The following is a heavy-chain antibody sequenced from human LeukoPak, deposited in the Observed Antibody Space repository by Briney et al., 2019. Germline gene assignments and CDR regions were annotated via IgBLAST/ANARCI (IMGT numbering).Heavy chain of an antibody. Sequence: GGSLRLSCAASGFTFSSYGMHWVRQAPGKGLEWVAVISYDGSNKYYADSVKGRFTISRDNSKNTLYLQMNSLRDEDTAVYYCAKVAFLLRYFDWLLPTVDFDYWGQGTLVTVSS. V-gene: IGHV3-30*18. J-gene: IGHJ4*02. D-gene: IGHD3-9*01. CDR3: AKVAFLLRYFDWLLPTVDFDY. CDR2: ISYDGSNK. CDR1: GFTFSSYG.